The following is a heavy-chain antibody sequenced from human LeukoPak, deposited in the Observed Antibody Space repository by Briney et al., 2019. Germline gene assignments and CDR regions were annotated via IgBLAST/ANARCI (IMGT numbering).Heavy chain of an antibody. CDR3: ARDPSRGYNYGYGDY. Sequence: GGSLRLSCAASGFTFSVYWMSWVRQAPGKGLEWVAHIKKDRSEKYYVDSVKGRFTIARDSSENSLYLQMNSLRAEHKTVYYCARDPSRGYNYGYGDYWGQGTLVIVSS. CDR1: GFTFSVYW. V-gene: IGHV3-7*01. CDR2: IKKDRSEK. D-gene: IGHD5-18*01. J-gene: IGHJ4*02.